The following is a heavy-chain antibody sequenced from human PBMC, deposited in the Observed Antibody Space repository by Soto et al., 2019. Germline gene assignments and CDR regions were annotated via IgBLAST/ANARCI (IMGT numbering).Heavy chain of an antibody. CDR1: EFTFSSYA. V-gene: IGHV3-30-3*01. Sequence: SLRLPWAAFEFTFSSYAMHWVRQNPGKGLEWVAVISYDGSNKYYADSVKGRFTISRDNSKNTLYLQMNSLRAEDTAVYYCARDPDSSGYYPDYWGQGTLVTVSS. J-gene: IGHJ4*02. D-gene: IGHD3-22*01. CDR3: ARDPDSSGYYPDY. CDR2: ISYDGSNK.